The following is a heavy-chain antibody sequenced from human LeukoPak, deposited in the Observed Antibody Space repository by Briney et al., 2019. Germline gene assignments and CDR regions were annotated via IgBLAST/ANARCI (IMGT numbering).Heavy chain of an antibody. Sequence: GDSVKVSCKASGYTFSGYAVHWVRQAPGQRFEWMGWINAGNGHTKYSQNFQGRVTITRDSSANIVYMELSSLTSEDTAVYYCARGIWSATRVDYYLDNWGQGTLVTVSS. CDR3: ARGIWSATRVDYYLDN. CDR1: GYTFSGYA. V-gene: IGHV1-3*01. D-gene: IGHD5-24*01. J-gene: IGHJ4*02. CDR2: INAGNGHT.